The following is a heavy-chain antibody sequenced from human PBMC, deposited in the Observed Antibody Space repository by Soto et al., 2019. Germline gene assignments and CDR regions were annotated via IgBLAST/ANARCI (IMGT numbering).Heavy chain of an antibody. Sequence: QLQLQESGPGLVKPSETLSLICTVSGGSISGSSHFWGWIRQPPGKGLEWIGSIHYSGTPYYNPSLKSRVTISVDTSKNQCSLKLNSVTASDTAVYYCARHPPSRFKPRLGYYGMDVWGQGTTVTVSS. CDR1: GGSISGSSHF. D-gene: IGHD2-2*01. J-gene: IGHJ6*02. CDR3: ARHPPSRFKPRLGYYGMDV. CDR2: IHYSGTP. V-gene: IGHV4-39*01.